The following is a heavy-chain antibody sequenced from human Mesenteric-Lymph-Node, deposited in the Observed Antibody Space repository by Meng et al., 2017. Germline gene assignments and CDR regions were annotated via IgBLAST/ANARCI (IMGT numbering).Heavy chain of an antibody. CDR3: AKVRVYGDYLDTAFDI. D-gene: IGHD4-17*01. CDR1: GFTFSDYY. Sequence: GGSLRLSCAASGFTFSDYYMSWIRQAPGKGLEWVSAISGSGGSTYYADSVKGRFTISRDNSKNTLYLQMNSLRAEDTAVYYCAKVRVYGDYLDTAFDIWGQGTMVTVSS. CDR2: ISGSGGST. V-gene: IGHV3-23*01. J-gene: IGHJ3*02.